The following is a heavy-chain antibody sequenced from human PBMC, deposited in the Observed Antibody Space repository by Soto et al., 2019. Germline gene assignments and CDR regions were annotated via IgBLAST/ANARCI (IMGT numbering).Heavy chain of an antibody. Sequence: SSETLSLTCTVSDGSISSYYWSWIRQPPGKGLEWIGYIYGTGTTNYSPSLTNRVTISVDMSKNQFSLRLSSVTAADTAVYYCAGFSSGTYLFDLWGQGTPVTVS. D-gene: IGHD1-26*01. J-gene: IGHJ5*02. CDR3: AGFSSGTYLFDL. CDR1: DGSISSYY. V-gene: IGHV4-59*01. CDR2: IYGTGTT.